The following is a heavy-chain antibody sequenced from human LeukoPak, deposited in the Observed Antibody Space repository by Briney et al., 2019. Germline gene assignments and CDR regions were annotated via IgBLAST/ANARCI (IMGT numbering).Heavy chain of an antibody. J-gene: IGHJ4*02. CDR3: AREGSSGYPFDY. CDR2: IYYSGST. CDR1: GGSISSGGYY. D-gene: IGHD3-22*01. V-gene: IGHV4-31*03. Sequence: SETLSLTCTVSGGSISSGGYYWSWTRQHPGKGLEWIGYIYYSGSTYYNPSLKSRVTISVDTSKNQFSLKLSSVTAADTAVYYCAREGSSGYPFDYWGQGTLVTVSS.